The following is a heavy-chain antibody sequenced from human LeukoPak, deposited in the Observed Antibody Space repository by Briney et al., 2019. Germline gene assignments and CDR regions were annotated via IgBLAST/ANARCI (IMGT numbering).Heavy chain of an antibody. J-gene: IGHJ4*02. CDR1: GYTFTGYY. D-gene: IGHD2-15*01. Sequence: GASVKVSCKASGYTFTGYYMHWVRQAPGQGLEWMGWINPNSGGTNYAQKFQGRVTMTRDTSISTAYMELSSLRSDDTALYYCARVGTGVVAATSAFHYWGQGTLVTVSS. V-gene: IGHV1-2*02. CDR3: ARVGTGVVAATSAFHY. CDR2: INPNSGGT.